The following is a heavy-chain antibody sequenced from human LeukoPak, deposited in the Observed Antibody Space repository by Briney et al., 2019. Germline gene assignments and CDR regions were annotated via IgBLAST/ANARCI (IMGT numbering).Heavy chain of an antibody. CDR2: IYYDGST. V-gene: IGHV4-38-2*02. CDR1: GYSISSGYY. CDR3: ASSYSSSSVDY. J-gene: IGHJ4*02. D-gene: IGHD6-13*01. Sequence: SETLSLTCTVSGYSISSGYYWGWIRQPPGKGLEWIGNIYYDGSTYYTPSLKSRVTISVDTSKNQFSLKLSSVTAADTAVYYCASSYSSSSVDYWGQGTLVTVSS.